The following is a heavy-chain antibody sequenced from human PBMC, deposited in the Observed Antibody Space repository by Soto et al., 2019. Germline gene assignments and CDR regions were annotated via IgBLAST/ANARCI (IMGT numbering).Heavy chain of an antibody. CDR2: IYYNGNI. CDR3: ATGRVYFGSEY. Sequence: QVQLQESGPGLVKPLETLSLTCTVPGGSITSYYWSWVRQPPGKGLEWIGYIYYNGNINYNPSLKSRLTLSLDTSKNQFSLRLSSVTAADTAVYYCATGRVYFGSEYWGQGTRVTVSS. V-gene: IGHV4-59*01. CDR1: GGSITSYY. D-gene: IGHD3-10*01. J-gene: IGHJ4*02.